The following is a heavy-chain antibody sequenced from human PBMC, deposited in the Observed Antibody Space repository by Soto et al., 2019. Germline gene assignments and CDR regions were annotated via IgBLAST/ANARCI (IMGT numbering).Heavy chain of an antibody. Sequence: PGGSLRLSCTASGFTFGDYAMTWFRQAPGKGLEWVGIIRSEAYGGTTEYAASVEGRFTISRDDSKSIAYLQMNSLKTEDTAVYYCSRFWYYYGMDVWGQGTTVTVSS. D-gene: IGHD3-3*01. CDR3: SRFWYYYGMDV. J-gene: IGHJ6*02. CDR2: IRSEAYGGTT. V-gene: IGHV3-49*03. CDR1: GFTFGDYA.